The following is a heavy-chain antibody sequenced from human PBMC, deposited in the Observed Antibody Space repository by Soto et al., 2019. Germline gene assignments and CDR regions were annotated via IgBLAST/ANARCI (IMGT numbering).Heavy chain of an antibody. CDR3: ARGIKYGDSSRWFDL. V-gene: IGHV1-8*01. D-gene: IGHD4-17*01. CDR2: MNPNSGHT. CDR1: VYTFTSYD. J-gene: IGHJ5*02. Sequence: QVQLVQSGAEVKKPGASVKVSCKASVYTFTSYDINWVRQATVQGLEYLGWMNPNSGHTGYVQKFQGRVTMTRDTSISTAYMELSSLRSEDTAVYYCARGIKYGDSSRWFDLWGQGTLVTVSS.